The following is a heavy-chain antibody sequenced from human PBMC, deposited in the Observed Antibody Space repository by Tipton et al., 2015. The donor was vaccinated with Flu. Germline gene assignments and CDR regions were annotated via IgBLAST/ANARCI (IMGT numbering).Heavy chain of an antibody. CDR3: AKDVKGYYDFWSGYRNYYYYYYMDI. V-gene: IGHV3-43*01. CDR2: ISWDGGST. Sequence: SLRLSCAASGFTFDDYAMHWVRQAPGKGLEWVSLISWDGGSTYYADSVKGRFTISRDNSKNSLYLQMNSLRTEDTALYYCAKDVKGYYDFWSGYRNYYYYYYMDIWGKGTTVTVSS. D-gene: IGHD3-3*01. CDR1: GFTFDDYA. J-gene: IGHJ6*03.